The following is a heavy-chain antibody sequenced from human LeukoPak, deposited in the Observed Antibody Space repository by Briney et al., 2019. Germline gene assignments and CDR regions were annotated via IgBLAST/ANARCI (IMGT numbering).Heavy chain of an antibody. D-gene: IGHD6-19*01. Sequence: GGSLRLSCAASGFTFRSYSMNWVRQAPGKGLEWVSYISSSSSTIYYADSVKGRFTISRDNAKNSLYLQMNSLRAEDTAVYYCARVGYSSGWYGWFDPWGQGTLVTVSS. CDR2: ISSSSSTI. V-gene: IGHV3-48*01. CDR1: GFTFRSYS. J-gene: IGHJ5*02. CDR3: ARVGYSSGWYGWFDP.